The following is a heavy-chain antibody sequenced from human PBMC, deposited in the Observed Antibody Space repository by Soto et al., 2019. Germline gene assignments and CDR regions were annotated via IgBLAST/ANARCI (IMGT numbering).Heavy chain of an antibody. D-gene: IGHD3-10*01. Sequence: QLQLQESGPGLVKPSETLSLTCTVSGGSISSSSYYWGWIRQPPGKGLEWIGGIYYSGSTYYNPPLKSRVTISVDTSKNQFSLKLSSVTAADTAVYYCARSPMVRGVMNYYYYYMDVWGKGTTVTVSS. V-gene: IGHV4-39*01. CDR1: GGSISSSSYY. CDR3: ARSPMVRGVMNYYYYYMDV. CDR2: IYYSGST. J-gene: IGHJ6*03.